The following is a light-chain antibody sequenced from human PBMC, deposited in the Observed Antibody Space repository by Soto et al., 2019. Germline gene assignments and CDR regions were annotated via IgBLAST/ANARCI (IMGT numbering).Light chain of an antibody. J-gene: IGKJ3*01. Sequence: DIHLTHSPSFLSPSRGDIVTITCRASQGISSYLAWYQQKPGEAPKLLIYAASTLQSGVPSRFSGSGSGTDFTLTISSLQPEDFATYYCQQLDSYVFTFGPGTKVDIK. CDR1: QGISSY. V-gene: IGKV1-9*01. CDR2: AAS. CDR3: QQLDSYVFT.